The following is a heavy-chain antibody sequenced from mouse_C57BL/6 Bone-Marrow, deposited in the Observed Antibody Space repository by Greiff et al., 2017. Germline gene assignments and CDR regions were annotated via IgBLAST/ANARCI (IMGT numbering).Heavy chain of an antibody. CDR2: IYPGSGST. V-gene: IGHV1-55*01. CDR3: ARPYYSNYWYFDV. Sequence: QVQLKQPGAELVKPGASVKMSCKASGYTFTSYWITWVKQRPGQGLEWIGDIYPGSGSTNYNEKFKSKATLTVDTSSSTAYMQLRSLTSADSAVYYCARPYYSNYWYFDVWGTGTTVTVSS. CDR1: GYTFTSYW. J-gene: IGHJ1*03. D-gene: IGHD2-5*01.